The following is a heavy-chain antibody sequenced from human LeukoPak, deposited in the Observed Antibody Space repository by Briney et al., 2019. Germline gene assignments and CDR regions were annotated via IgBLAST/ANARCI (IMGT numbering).Heavy chain of an antibody. CDR2: IYYSGST. CDR1: GGSISSYY. Sequence: SETLSLTCTVSGGSISSYYWSWIRQPPGTGLEWIGYIYYSGSTNYNPSLKSRVTISVDTSKNQFSLKLSSVTAADTAVYYCAGSSSWSESYYFDYWGQGTLVTVSS. CDR3: AGSSSWSESYYFDY. V-gene: IGHV4-59*01. D-gene: IGHD6-13*01. J-gene: IGHJ4*02.